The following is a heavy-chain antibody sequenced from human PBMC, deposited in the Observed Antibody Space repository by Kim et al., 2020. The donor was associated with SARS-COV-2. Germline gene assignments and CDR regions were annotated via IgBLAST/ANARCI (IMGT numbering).Heavy chain of an antibody. V-gene: IGHV3-15*01. J-gene: IGHJ6*02. CDR2: VKNKATGGTA. CDR3: TTDQKHV. CDR1: GFSSRFTFSDSW. Sequence: GGSLRLSCTSFGFSSRFTFSDSWMTWVRQAPGKGLEWVGRVKNKATGGTADYGAPVKGRFTISRDDSRNTLYLQMDSLEVDDTGVYYCTTDQKHVWCRGT.